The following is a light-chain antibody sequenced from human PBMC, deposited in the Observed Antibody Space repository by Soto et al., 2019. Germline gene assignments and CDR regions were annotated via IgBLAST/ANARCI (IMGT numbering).Light chain of an antibody. CDR3: QQYGYPPLT. CDR1: QGISSY. Sequence: RRTQSTNRVDACTGGRVTITCRASQGISSYLAWYQQKPGKAPKLLIYAASTLQSGVPSRFSGSGSGTDFTLTISCLQSEDFATYHCQQYGYPPLTFGGGTRVDIK. V-gene: IGKV1-8*01. CDR2: AAS. J-gene: IGKJ4*01.